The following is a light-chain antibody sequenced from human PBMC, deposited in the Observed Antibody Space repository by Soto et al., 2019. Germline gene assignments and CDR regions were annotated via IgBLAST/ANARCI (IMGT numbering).Light chain of an antibody. V-gene: IGLV1-44*01. CDR2: STY. CDR1: SSNIGSKA. J-gene: IGLJ7*01. Sequence: QSVLTQPPSASGTPGQRVTISCSGSSSNIGSKAVNWFQQLPGTAPKLVIYSTYQQPSGVPDRFSGSKSGTSASLAISGLQSEDEADYYCAAWDDSLNGVVFGGGTQLTVL. CDR3: AAWDDSLNGVV.